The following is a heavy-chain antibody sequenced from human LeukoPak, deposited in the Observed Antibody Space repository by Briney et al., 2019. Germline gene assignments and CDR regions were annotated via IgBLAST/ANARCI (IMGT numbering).Heavy chain of an antibody. CDR3: ARGIAVAGTEDY. J-gene: IGHJ4*02. CDR2: IYSGGST. V-gene: IGHV3-53*01. CDR1: GFTVSRNY. Sequence: GGSLRLSCAASGFTVSRNYMSWVRQAPGKGLEWVSVIYSGGSTYYADSVKGRFTISRDNSTNTLYLQMNSLRAEDTAVYYCARGIAVAGTEDYWGQGTLVTVSS. D-gene: IGHD6-19*01.